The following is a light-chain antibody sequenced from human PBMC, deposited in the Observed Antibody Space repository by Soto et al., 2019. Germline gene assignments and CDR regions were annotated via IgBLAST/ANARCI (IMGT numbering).Light chain of an antibody. J-gene: IGLJ1*01. CDR3: QSYDSSLSGFV. Sequence: QSVLTQPPSLSGAPGQRVTISCTGSSSNTGAGYDVHWYKQFPGTAPKHLIYGNNNRPSGVPGRFAGSKSGTSASLDITGLQVEDEANYYCQSYDSSLSGFVFGTGTKVTVL. V-gene: IGLV1-40*01. CDR2: GNN. CDR1: SSNTGAGYD.